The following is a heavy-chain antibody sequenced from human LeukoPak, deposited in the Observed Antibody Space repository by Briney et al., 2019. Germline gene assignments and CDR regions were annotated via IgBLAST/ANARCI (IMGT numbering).Heavy chain of an antibody. CDR1: EFSFSIYT. D-gene: IGHD3-10*01. V-gene: IGHV3-21*01. CDR2: INSGSNYI. Sequence: GGSLRLSCAASEFSFSIYTMNWVRQAPGKGLEWLSSINSGSNYIYYADSVKGRFTISRDNAKNSLYLQMNSLRAEDTAVYYCARAYYNSGTSHFDFWGRGTLITVSS. CDR3: ARAYYNSGTSHFDF. J-gene: IGHJ4*02.